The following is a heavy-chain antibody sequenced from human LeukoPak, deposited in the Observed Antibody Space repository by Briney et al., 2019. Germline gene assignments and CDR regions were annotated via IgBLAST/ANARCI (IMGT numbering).Heavy chain of an antibody. CDR1: GYTFTGYY. J-gene: IGHJ4*02. V-gene: IGHV1-2*02. D-gene: IGHD6-13*01. CDR3: ARVIAAAGRGAFDY. CDR2: INPNSGGT. Sequence: ASVKVSCKASGYTFTGYYMHWVRQAPGQGLEWMGWINPNSGGTNYAQKFQGRVTMTRDTSISTAYMELSRLRSDDTAVYYCARVIAAAGRGAFDYWGQGTLVTVSS.